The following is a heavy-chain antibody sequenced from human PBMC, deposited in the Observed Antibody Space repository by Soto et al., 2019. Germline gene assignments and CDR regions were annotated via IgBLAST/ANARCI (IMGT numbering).Heavy chain of an antibody. CDR2: ISADNGDT. CDR3: ARDGPLVGSPGLN. CDR1: GYNFTTYG. D-gene: IGHD2-15*01. V-gene: IGHV1-18*01. J-gene: IGHJ4*02. Sequence: QVQLVQSGAEVKKAGASVRVSCKASGYNFTTYGISWVRQAPGQGLEWMGWISADNGDTDYLQRLQGRVIMTTDASTSTVYMELRSLRFDDTAVYYCARDGPLVGSPGLNWGQGTLVTVSS.